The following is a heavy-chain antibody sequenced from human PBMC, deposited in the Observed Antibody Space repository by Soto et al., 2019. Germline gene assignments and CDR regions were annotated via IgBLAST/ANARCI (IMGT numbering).Heavy chain of an antibody. Sequence: VGSLRLSCAASGFIFTKNAMSWVRQAPGKGLEWLSGISGTAGRTYYADSVKGRFTISRDTSKNTVYLQMNSLRAEDTAIYYCAGRTVTSSWTLDIWGQGTMVTV. CDR2: ISGTAGRT. CDR3: AGRTVTSSWTLDI. V-gene: IGHV3-23*01. J-gene: IGHJ3*02. D-gene: IGHD4-17*01. CDR1: GFIFTKNA.